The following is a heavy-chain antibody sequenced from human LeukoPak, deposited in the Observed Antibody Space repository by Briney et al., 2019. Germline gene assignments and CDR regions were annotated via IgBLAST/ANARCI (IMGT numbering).Heavy chain of an antibody. Sequence: GGPLRLPCAASGFTFSSFAMNWFRQAPGKGLDWVSAITGSGDSTFYGDSVKGRFTISRDNSKNTLYLQMNSLRVADTAVYYCVRAGWLLPQDIFDIWGQGTMVTVSS. CDR3: VRAGWLLPQDIFDI. CDR1: GFTFSSFA. V-gene: IGHV3-23*01. CDR2: ITGSGDST. J-gene: IGHJ3*02. D-gene: IGHD3-22*01.